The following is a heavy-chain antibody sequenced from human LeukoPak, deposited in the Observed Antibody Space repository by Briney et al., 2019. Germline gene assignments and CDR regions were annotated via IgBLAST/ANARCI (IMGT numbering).Heavy chain of an antibody. D-gene: IGHD1-26*01. CDR2: IYSCGST. V-gene: IGHV3-66*03. J-gene: IGHJ6*03. Sequence: GGALVLSCAASGFPVSSNYMSWVRPAPGKGLEGVSGIYSCGSTYYADSVKGRFTISRDNSKNTLYLQMNSLRAEDTAVYYCARVRSGSYYGDLAYYYYMDVWGKGTTVTVSS. CDR1: GFPVSSNY. CDR3: ARVRSGSYYGDLAYYYYMDV.